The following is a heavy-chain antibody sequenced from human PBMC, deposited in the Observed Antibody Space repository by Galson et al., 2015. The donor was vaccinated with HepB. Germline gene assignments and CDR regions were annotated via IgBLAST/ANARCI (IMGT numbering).Heavy chain of an antibody. Sequence: SLRLSCAASEFTFSNYAMSWVRQAPGKGLEWVSGISGSSDTIYYADSVKGRFAISRDNSRNTLFLQMDRLRAEDTAIYYCAKGRYCSLATCLQSHWGQGTLVTVSS. V-gene: IGHV3-23*01. CDR3: AKGRYCSLATCLQSH. CDR1: EFTFSNYA. CDR2: ISGSSDTI. J-gene: IGHJ4*02. D-gene: IGHD2-15*01.